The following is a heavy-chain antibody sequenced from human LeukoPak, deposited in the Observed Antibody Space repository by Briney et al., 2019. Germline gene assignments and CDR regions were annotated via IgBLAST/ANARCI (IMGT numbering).Heavy chain of an antibody. D-gene: IGHD6-13*01. CDR2: IYSGGST. J-gene: IGHJ4*02. Sequence: GGSLRLSCAASGFTVGRNYMSWVRQAPGKGLEWVSVIYSGGSTYYADSVKGRFTIPRDNSKNTLYLQMNSLRAEDTAVYYCARAGPSSSWHQFDYWGQGTLVTVSS. CDR3: ARAGPSSSWHQFDY. CDR1: GFTVGRNY. V-gene: IGHV3-66*01.